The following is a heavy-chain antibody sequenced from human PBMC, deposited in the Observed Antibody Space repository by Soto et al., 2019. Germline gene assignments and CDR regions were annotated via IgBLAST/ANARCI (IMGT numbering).Heavy chain of an antibody. CDR2: IAYDGTNK. J-gene: IGHJ6*02. D-gene: IGHD6-19*01. CDR1: GFTFSNYG. V-gene: IGHV3-30*18. CDR3: AKVGSSGWTGYYYYGMDV. Sequence: PVGSLRLSCAASGFTFSNYGMHWVRQAPGKGLEWVAVIAYDGTNKFYEDSVKGRFTISRDNSKNTLYLQMNSLRAEDTAVYYCAKVGSSGWTGYYYYGMDVWGQGTTVTVSS.